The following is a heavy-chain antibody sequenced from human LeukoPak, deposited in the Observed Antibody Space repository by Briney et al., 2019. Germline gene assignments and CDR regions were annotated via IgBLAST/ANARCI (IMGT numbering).Heavy chain of an antibody. CDR1: GFTFSNYA. Sequence: QPGGSLRLSCAASGFTFSNYAMSWVRQAPGKGLEWVSVISGSGGSSYYAESVKGRFSISRDNSKNTLYVEMNSLRAEDTAVYYCVKFHRYTWYSDYWSQGTLVTVSS. J-gene: IGHJ4*02. CDR3: VKFHRYTWYSDY. D-gene: IGHD3-16*02. CDR2: ISGSGGSS. V-gene: IGHV3-23*01.